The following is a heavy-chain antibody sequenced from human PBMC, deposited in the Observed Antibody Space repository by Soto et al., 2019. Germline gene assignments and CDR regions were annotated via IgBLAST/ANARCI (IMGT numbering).Heavy chain of an antibody. CDR2: ISYDGSNK. J-gene: IGHJ4*02. Sequence: GGSLRLSCAASGFTFSSYGMHWVRQAPGKGLEWVAVISYDGSNKYYADSVKGRFTISRDNSKNTLYLQMNSLRAEDTAVYYCAKAHYYYGSGSYYSPYYFDYWGQGTLVTVSS. D-gene: IGHD3-10*01. V-gene: IGHV3-30*18. CDR1: GFTFSSYG. CDR3: AKAHYYYGSGSYYSPYYFDY.